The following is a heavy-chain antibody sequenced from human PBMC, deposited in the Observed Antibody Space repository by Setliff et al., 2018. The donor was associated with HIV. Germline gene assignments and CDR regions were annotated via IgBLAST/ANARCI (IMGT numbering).Heavy chain of an antibody. CDR3: ARAGGTRHFNMVRGVLEPTYYYHMDV. V-gene: IGHV1-69*13. J-gene: IGHJ6*03. CDR1: GGTFSRYT. Sequence: SVKVSCKASGGTFSRYTISWVRQAPGQGLEWMGGIIPIFGTTNYAQRFQGRVTITADESSSTAYMELSSLRYGDTAVYYCARAGGTRHFNMVRGVLEPTYYYHMDVWGKGTTVTVSS. CDR2: IIPIFGTT. D-gene: IGHD3-10*01.